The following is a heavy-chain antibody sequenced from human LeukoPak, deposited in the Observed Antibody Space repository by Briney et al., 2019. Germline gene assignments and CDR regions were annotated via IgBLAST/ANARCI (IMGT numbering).Heavy chain of an antibody. V-gene: IGHV1-8*01. CDR1: GYTFTSYD. D-gene: IGHD3-3*01. CDR3: ARAGVLEWLLYGYYYYYMDV. CDR2: MNPNSGNT. J-gene: IGHJ6*03. Sequence: ASVKVSCKASGYTFTSYDINWVRQATGQGLEWMGWMNPNSGNTGYAQKFQGRVTMTRNTSISTAYMELSSPRSEDTAVYYCARAGVLEWLLYGYYYYYMDVWGKGTTVTVSS.